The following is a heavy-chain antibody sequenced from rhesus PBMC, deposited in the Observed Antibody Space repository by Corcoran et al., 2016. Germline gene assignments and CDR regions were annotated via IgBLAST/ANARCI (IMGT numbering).Heavy chain of an antibody. CDR2: ITSSAGGT. CDR1: RFTVSQYA. Sequence: EVQLVQTGGGLVRPGGSLRLSGVADRFTVSQYAMTWVRQAPGKGLKWLSGITSSAGGTYSSDSVKGRFIISRDNSKDSLSLQINSLRDEDTAVYYCAKGGPTTTAAVAFDHWG. J-gene: IGHJ4*01. CDR3: AKGGPTTTAAVAFDH. V-gene: IGHV3S5*01. D-gene: IGHD6-31*01.